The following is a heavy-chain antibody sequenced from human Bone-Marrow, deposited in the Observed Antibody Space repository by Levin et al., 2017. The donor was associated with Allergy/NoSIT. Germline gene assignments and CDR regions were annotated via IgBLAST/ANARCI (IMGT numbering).Heavy chain of an antibody. J-gene: IGHJ2*01. CDR3: ARDPTGGWYWYFDL. V-gene: IGHV4-59*01. Sequence: PSETLSLTCTVSGGSISSYYWSWIRQPPGKGLEWIGYIYYSGSTNYNPSLKSRVTISVDTSKNQFSLKLSSVTAADTAVYYCARDPTGGWYWYFDLWGRGTLVTVSS. CDR2: IYYSGST. D-gene: IGHD6-19*01. CDR1: GGSISSYY.